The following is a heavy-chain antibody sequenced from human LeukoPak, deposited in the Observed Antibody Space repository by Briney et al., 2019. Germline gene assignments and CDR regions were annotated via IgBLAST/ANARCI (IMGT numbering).Heavy chain of an antibody. CDR1: GGSFSGYY. CDR2: INHSGST. D-gene: IGHD1-26*01. V-gene: IGHV4-34*01. J-gene: IGHJ3*02. CDR3: ARMSYDAIDI. Sequence: SETLSLTSAVYGGSFSGYYWIWIRQPPGKGLEWIGEINHSGSTNYNPSLKSRVTISVDTSKNHFSLKLSSVTAANTAVYYCARMSYDAIDIWGQGTMVTVSS.